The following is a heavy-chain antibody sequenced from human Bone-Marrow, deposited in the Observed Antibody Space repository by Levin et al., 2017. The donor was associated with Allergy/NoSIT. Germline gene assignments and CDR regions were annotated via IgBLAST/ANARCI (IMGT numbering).Heavy chain of an antibody. CDR3: AKGRIPPRYYFDY. CDR2: ISYDGSNK. V-gene: IGHV3-30*18. Sequence: GESLKISCAASGFTFSSYGMHWVRQAPGKGLEWVAVISYDGSNKYYADSVKGRFTISRDNSKNTLYLQMNSLRAEDTAVYYCAKGRIPPRYYFDYWGQGTLVTVSS. CDR1: GFTFSSYG. D-gene: IGHD5-18*01. J-gene: IGHJ4*02.